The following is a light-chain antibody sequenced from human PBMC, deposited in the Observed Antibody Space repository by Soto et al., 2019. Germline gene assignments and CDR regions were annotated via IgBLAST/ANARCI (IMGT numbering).Light chain of an antibody. CDR3: GTWDSSLRGV. Sequence: QSVLTQPPSVSAAPGQKVTISCSGSSSNIGNNYVSWYQQLPGTAPKLLIYDNNKRPSGIPDRFSGSKSGTSATLGITGLQTGDEADYYCGTWDSSLRGVFGTGTKVTVX. CDR2: DNN. CDR1: SSNIGNNY. J-gene: IGLJ1*01. V-gene: IGLV1-51*01.